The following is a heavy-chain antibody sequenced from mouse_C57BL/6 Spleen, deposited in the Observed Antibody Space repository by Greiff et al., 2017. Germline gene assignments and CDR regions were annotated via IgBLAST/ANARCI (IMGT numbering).Heavy chain of an antibody. Sequence: VHVKQSGAELVKPGASVKLSCTASGFNIKDYYMHWVKQRTEQGLEWIGRIDPEDGETKYAPKFQGKATITADTSSNTAYLQLSSLTSEDTAVYYCARELTGDWYFDVWGTGTTVTVSS. J-gene: IGHJ1*03. CDR2: IDPEDGET. CDR3: ARELTGDWYFDV. CDR1: GFNIKDYY. V-gene: IGHV14-2*01. D-gene: IGHD4-1*01.